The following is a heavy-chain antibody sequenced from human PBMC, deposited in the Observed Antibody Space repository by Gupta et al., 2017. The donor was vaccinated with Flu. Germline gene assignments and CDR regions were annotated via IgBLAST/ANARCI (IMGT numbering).Heavy chain of an antibody. CDR3: ARGHWDS. J-gene: IGHJ4*02. CDR2: ISSSAVT. V-gene: IGHV3-48*03. Sequence: EVPLVESGGGLVQPGGSLRLSCAASGFSFSSYEMNWVRLAPGKGMEWVAFISSSAVTYYTDSVKGRFTISRDNAKNSVYLQMNNLRAEDTGFYYCARGHWDSWGQGTLVTVSS. CDR1: GFSFSSYE.